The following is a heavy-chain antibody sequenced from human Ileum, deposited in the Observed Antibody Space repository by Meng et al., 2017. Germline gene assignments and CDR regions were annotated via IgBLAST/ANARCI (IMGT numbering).Heavy chain of an antibody. V-gene: IGHV4-30-4*01. CDR3: ARERRHYYGSGSFDY. D-gene: IGHD3-10*01. J-gene: IGHJ4*02. CDR2: TYYNGSP. Sequence: QGQLQESGPGLGKPSETLSLTGSGSGGSFSSDNYYWTWIRQTPGKGLEWIGLTYYNGSPFYNPSLRSRVTISVDTSKDQFSLKLTSVTAADTAVYYCARERRHYYGSGSFDYWGQGILVTVSS. CDR1: GGSFSSDNYY.